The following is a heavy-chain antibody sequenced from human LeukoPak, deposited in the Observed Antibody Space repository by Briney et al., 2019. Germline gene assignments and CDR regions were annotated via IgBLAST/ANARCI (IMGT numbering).Heavy chain of an antibody. V-gene: IGHV4-34*01. CDR2: ITDSGST. J-gene: IGHJ5*02. CDR1: GASLSGYY. Sequence: SETLSLTCAVYGASLSGYYWNRIRQPPGKGLEWIGEITDSGSTNYNPSLESRVTISVDTSQRRFSLRLTSVTAADTAIYYCARFPRWFDPWGQGTLVTVSS. CDR3: ARFPRWFDP.